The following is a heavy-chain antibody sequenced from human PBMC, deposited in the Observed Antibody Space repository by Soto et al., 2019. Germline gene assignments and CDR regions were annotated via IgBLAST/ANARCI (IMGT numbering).Heavy chain of an antibody. CDR3: ARGANCSGGSCYSRWGYYYYYMDV. V-gene: IGHV4-34*01. D-gene: IGHD2-15*01. CDR2: INHSGST. Sequence: SETLSLTCAVYGGSFSGYYWSWIRQPPGKGLEWIGEINHSGSTNYNPSLKSRVTISVDTSKNQFSLKLSSVTAADTAVYYCARGANCSGGSCYSRWGYYYYYMDVWGKGTTVPVSS. CDR1: GGSFSGYY. J-gene: IGHJ6*03.